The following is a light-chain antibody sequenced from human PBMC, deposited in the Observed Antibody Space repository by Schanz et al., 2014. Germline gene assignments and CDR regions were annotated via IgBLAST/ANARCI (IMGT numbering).Light chain of an antibody. CDR3: QQRSNWPPGT. CDR1: QSVSSY. J-gene: IGKJ4*01. Sequence: EIVLTQSPATLSLSPGERATLSCRASQSVSSYLAWYQQKPGQGPRLLIYDASNRATGIPARFSGSGSGTDFTLTISSLEPEDFAVYYCQQRSNWPPGTFGGGTKVEIK. V-gene: IGKV3-11*01. CDR2: DAS.